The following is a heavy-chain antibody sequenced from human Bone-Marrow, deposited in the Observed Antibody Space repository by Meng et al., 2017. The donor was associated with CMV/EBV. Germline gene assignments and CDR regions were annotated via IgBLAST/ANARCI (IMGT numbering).Heavy chain of an antibody. V-gene: IGHV1-2*02. D-gene: IGHD3-16*02. Sequence: ASVKVSCKASGYTFTGYYMHWVRQAPGQGLEWMGWINPNSGGTNYAQKFQGRVTMTRDTSTSTVYMELSSLRSEDTAVYYCARDRLYDLPYGMDVWGQGTTVTVSS. CDR3: ARDRLYDLPYGMDV. CDR1: GYTFTGYY. J-gene: IGHJ6*02. CDR2: INPNSGGT.